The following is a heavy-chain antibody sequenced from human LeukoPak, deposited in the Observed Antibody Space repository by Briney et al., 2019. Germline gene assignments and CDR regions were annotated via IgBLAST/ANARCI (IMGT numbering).Heavy chain of an antibody. D-gene: IGHD2-15*01. CDR1: GLTFSSYW. J-gene: IGHJ4*02. Sequence: GGSLRLSGAVSGLTFSSYWMSWVRQAPGKGLEWVANMNQDGSEKYYVDSVKGRFTISRDNAKNSLYLQLNSLRAEDTAVYYCARDRLCSGGTCYSRDYWGQGTLVTVSS. V-gene: IGHV3-7*01. CDR3: ARDRLCSGGTCYSRDY. CDR2: MNQDGSEK.